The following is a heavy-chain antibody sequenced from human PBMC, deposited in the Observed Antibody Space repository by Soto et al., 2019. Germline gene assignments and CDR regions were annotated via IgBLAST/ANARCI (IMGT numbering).Heavy chain of an antibody. D-gene: IGHD2-15*01. CDR1: GYTYTSYA. J-gene: IGHJ6*03. Sequence: GASVKVSCKASGYTYTSYAMHWVRQAPEQRLEWMGWINAGNGNTKYSQKFQGRVTITRDTSASTAYMELSSLRSEDTAVYYCARGYCSGGSCYSDYYYYYYYYMDVWGKGTTVTVSS. CDR2: INAGNGNT. CDR3: ARGYCSGGSCYSDYYYYYYYYMDV. V-gene: IGHV1-3*01.